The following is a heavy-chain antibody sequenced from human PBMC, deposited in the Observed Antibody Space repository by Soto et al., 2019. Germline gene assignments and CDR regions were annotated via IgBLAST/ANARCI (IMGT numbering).Heavy chain of an antibody. CDR3: AKGGGGGVDY. Sequence: QVQLQESGPGLVKPSQTLSLTCTVSGGSISSVNYYWSWIRQHPGKGLEWIGYIYYSGTTYYNPSLKGRVPISVEPSKNQFSLGLTSGTAAATAVYYCAKGGGGGVDYWGQGTLVTVSS. CDR2: IYYSGTT. CDR1: GGSISSVNYY. V-gene: IGHV4-31*03. D-gene: IGHD3-16*01. J-gene: IGHJ4*02.